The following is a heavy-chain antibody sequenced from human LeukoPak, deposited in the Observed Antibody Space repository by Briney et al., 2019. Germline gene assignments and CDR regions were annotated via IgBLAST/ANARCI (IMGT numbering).Heavy chain of an antibody. V-gene: IGHV4-34*01. D-gene: IGHD2-2*02. Sequence: SETLSLTCAVYGGSFSGYYWSWIRQPPGKGLEWIGEINHSGSTNYNPSLKSRVTISVDTSKNQFSLKLSSVTAADTAVYYCARGSHCSSTSCYTGYFDYWGQGTLVTVSS. CDR3: ARGSHCSSTSCYTGYFDY. J-gene: IGHJ4*02. CDR2: INHSGST. CDR1: GGSFSGYY.